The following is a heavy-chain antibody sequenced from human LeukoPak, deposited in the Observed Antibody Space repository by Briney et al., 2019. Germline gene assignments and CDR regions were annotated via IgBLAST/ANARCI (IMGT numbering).Heavy chain of an antibody. CDR2: IYYSGST. CDR3: ASNSYPEGMIVVVIALAFDI. Sequence: PSETLSLTCTVSGGSISSSSYYWGWIRQPPGKGLEWIGSIYYSGSTYYNPSLKSRVTISVDTSKNQFSLKLSSVTAADTAVYYCASNSYPEGMIVVVIALAFDIWGQGTMVTVSS. V-gene: IGHV4-39*01. CDR1: GGSISSSSYY. J-gene: IGHJ3*02. D-gene: IGHD3-22*01.